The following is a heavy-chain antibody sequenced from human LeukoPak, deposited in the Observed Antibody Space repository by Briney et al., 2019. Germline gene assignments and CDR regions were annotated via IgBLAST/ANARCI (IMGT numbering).Heavy chain of an antibody. V-gene: IGHV4-31*03. CDR2: IYYSGST. J-gene: IGHJ4*02. D-gene: IGHD6-19*01. Sequence: SETLSLTCTVSGGSISSGGYYWSWIRQHPGKGLEWIGYIYYSGSTYYNPSLKSRVTISVDTSKNQFSLKLSSVTAADTAVYYCARATPYSSGWYRLRRRYYFDYWGQGTLVTVSS. CDR3: ARATPYSSGWYRLRRRYYFDY. CDR1: GGSISSGGYY.